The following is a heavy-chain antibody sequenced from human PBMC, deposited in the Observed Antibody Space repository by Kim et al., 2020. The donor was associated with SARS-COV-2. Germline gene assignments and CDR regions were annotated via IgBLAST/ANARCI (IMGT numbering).Heavy chain of an antibody. Sequence: DSVKGRFTISRDNAKNSLYLQMHSLRAEDTALYYCARGSSGYYNYYYGMDVWGQGTTVTVSS. D-gene: IGHD3-22*01. V-gene: IGHV3-20*03. J-gene: IGHJ6*02. CDR3: ARGSSGYYNYYYGMDV.